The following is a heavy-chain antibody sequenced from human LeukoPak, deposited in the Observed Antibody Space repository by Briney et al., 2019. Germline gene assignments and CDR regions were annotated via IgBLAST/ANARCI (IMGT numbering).Heavy chain of an antibody. Sequence: SETLSLICTVSGGSVSRGSYYWSWIRQPPGKGLEWIGYIYYSGSTNYNPSLKSRVTISVDTSKNQFSLKLSSVTAADTAVYYCARDWYNWNAGKGNWFDPWGQGTLLTVSS. CDR3: ARDWYNWNAGKGNWFDP. V-gene: IGHV4-61*01. CDR2: IYYSGST. D-gene: IGHD1-20*01. J-gene: IGHJ5*02. CDR1: GGSVSRGSYY.